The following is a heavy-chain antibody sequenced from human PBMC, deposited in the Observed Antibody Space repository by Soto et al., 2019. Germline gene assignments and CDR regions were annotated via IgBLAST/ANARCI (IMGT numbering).Heavy chain of an antibody. D-gene: IGHD2-2*01. V-gene: IGHV3-30-3*01. CDR3: ARDIKVVPAAILYYFDY. CDR2: ISYDGSNK. Sequence: GGSLTLSCAASGFTFSSYAMHWVRQAPGKGLEWVAVISYDGSNKYYADSVKGRFTISIDNSKNTLYLRMNSLRAEDTAVYYCARDIKVVPAAILYYFDYWGQGTLVTVSS. CDR1: GFTFSSYA. J-gene: IGHJ4*02.